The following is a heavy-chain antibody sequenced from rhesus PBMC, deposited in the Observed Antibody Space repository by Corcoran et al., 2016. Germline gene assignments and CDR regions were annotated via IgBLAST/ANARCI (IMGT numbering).Heavy chain of an antibody. CDR2: TGGSGGST. CDR3: ARVTGYTRGWDGAYGLDS. Sequence: QVQLQESGPGLVKPSETLSLTCGVSGYSSSYGYGWSWIRQPPGKGLEGGGSTGGSGGSTNHTPSLKSRVSISKDTSKNQYSLNLTSVTAADTAVYYCARVTGYTRGWDGAYGLDSWGQGVVVIVSS. CDR1: GYSSSYGYG. V-gene: IGHV4-127*01. J-gene: IGHJ6*01. D-gene: IGHD6-31*01.